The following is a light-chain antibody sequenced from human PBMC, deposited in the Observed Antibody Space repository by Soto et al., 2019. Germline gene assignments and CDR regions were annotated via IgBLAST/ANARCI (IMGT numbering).Light chain of an antibody. CDR3: QQRSNWPPGYT. J-gene: IGKJ2*01. CDR2: DAS. CDR1: QSVSSY. V-gene: IGKV3-11*01. Sequence: EIVLTQSPATLSLSPGERATLSCRASQSVSSYLAWYQQKPGQAPMLLIYDASNRATGIPARFSGSGSGTDFSLTCGSLDPEDFAVYYCQQRSNWPPGYTFGQGTKLEI.